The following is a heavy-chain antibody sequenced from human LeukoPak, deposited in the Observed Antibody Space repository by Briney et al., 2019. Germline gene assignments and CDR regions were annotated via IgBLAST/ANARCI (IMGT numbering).Heavy chain of an antibody. J-gene: IGHJ4*02. D-gene: IGHD6-6*01. V-gene: IGHV5-51*01. CDR3: ARESTSSSPFDY. CDR2: IYPGDSDT. Sequence: GESLKISCEGSGKSFTTYLIAWVRLMPVKGLEWMGIIYPGDSDTRYSPSFQGQVTISADKSISTAYLQWSSLKASDTAMYYCARESTSSSPFDYWGQGTLVTVSS. CDR1: GKSFTTYL.